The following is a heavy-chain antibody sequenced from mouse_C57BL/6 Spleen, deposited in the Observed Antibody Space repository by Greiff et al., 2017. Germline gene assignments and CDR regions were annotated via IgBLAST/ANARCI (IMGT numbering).Heavy chain of an antibody. CDR3: AMGITTVVAYYYAMDY. J-gene: IGHJ4*01. CDR1: GYTFTSYW. Sequence: QVQLQQPGAELVKPGASVKMSCKASGYTFTSYWITWVKQRPGQGLEWIGDIYPGSGSTNYNEKFKSKATLTVDTSSSTAYMQLSSLTSEDSAVYYCAMGITTVVAYYYAMDYWGQGTSVTVSS. CDR2: IYPGSGST. V-gene: IGHV1-55*01. D-gene: IGHD1-1*01.